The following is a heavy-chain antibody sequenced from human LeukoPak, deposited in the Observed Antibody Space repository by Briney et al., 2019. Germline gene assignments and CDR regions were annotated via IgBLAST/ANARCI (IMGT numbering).Heavy chain of an antibody. CDR3: ARVFSSSWYVGYYYYYMDV. Sequence: PSETLSLTCAVYGGSFSGYYWSWIRQPPGKGLEWIGEINHSGSTNYNPSLKSRVTISVDTSKNQFSLKLSSVTAADTAVYYCARVFSSSWYVGYYYYYMDVWGKGTTVTVSS. CDR2: INHSGST. J-gene: IGHJ6*03. CDR1: GGSFSGYY. D-gene: IGHD6-13*01. V-gene: IGHV4-34*01.